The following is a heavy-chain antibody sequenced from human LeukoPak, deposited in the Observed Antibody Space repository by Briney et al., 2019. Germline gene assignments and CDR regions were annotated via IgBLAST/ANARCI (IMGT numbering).Heavy chain of an antibody. CDR1: GFTFTTSW. CDR3: ARDLGQYYDTSDNWFDP. Sequence: GGSLRLSCAVSGFTFTTSWMSWVRQAPGKGLEWVANIKADGSEKHYVDSVKGRFTISRDNAKNTLNLQMNSLRAEDTAVHYCARDLGQYYDTSDNWFDPWGQGTLVTVSS. V-gene: IGHV3-7*01. D-gene: IGHD3-22*01. J-gene: IGHJ5*02. CDR2: IKADGSEK.